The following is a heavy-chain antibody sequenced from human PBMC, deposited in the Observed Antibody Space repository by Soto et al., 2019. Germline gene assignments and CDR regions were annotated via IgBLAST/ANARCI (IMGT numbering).Heavy chain of an antibody. Sequence: SETLSLTCAVYGGSFSGYYWSWIRQPPGKGLEWIGEINHSGSTNYNPSLKSRVTISVDTSKNQFSLKLSSVTAADTAVYYCARDRRDTEYSSGSYLFYYYGMDVWGQGTTVTVSS. J-gene: IGHJ6*02. CDR2: INHSGST. CDR1: GGSFSGYY. D-gene: IGHD6-19*01. V-gene: IGHV4-34*01. CDR3: ARDRRDTEYSSGSYLFYYYGMDV.